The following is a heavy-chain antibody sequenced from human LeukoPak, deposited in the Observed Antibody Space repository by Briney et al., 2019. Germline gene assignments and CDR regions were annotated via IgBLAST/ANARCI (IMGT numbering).Heavy chain of an antibody. Sequence: SETLSLTCAVYGGSFSGYYWSWIRQPPGKGLEWIGEINHSGSTNYNPSLKSRVTISVDTSKNQFSLKLSSVTAADTAVYYCARSGVGDYGDYDYWGQGTLVTVCS. CDR3: ARSGVGDYGDYDY. V-gene: IGHV4-34*01. J-gene: IGHJ4*01. D-gene: IGHD4-17*01. CDR1: GGSFSGYY. CDR2: INHSGST.